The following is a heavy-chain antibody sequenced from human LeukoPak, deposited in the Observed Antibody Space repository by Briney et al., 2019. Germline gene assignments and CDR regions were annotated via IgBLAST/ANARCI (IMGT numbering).Heavy chain of an antibody. CDR3: ARGSLGFDP. J-gene: IGHJ5*02. V-gene: IGHV4-34*01. Sequence: SETLSLTCVVYGGSFSGYYWSWIRQPPGKGLEWLGEINHSGSTNYNPSLKSRVTISVDTSKNQFSLKLSSVTAADTAVYYCARGSLGFDPWGGGTRVSVSS. CDR1: GGSFSGYY. CDR2: INHSGST.